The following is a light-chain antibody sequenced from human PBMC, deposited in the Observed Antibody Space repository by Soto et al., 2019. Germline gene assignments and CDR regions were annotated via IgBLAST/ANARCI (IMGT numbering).Light chain of an antibody. CDR1: SSDVGGYNY. CDR3: SSYTSSSTVV. Sequence: QSALTQPASVSGSPGQSITISCTGTSSDVGGYNYVYWYQQHPGKAPKLIIYDVSNRPSGVSNRFSGSKSGNTASLTISGLQAEDEADYYCSSYTSSSTVVFGGGTKLTVL. CDR2: DVS. V-gene: IGLV2-14*01. J-gene: IGLJ2*01.